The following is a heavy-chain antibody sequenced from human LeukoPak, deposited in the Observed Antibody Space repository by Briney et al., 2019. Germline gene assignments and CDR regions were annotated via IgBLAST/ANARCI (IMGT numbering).Heavy chain of an antibody. J-gene: IGHJ5*02. D-gene: IGHD3-10*01. CDR1: GGSISSTRYY. CDR3: TKSFYGSEIRNWFDP. V-gene: IGHV4-39*07. CDR2: INHSGST. Sequence: PSETLSLTCTVSGGSISSTRYYWGWIRQPPGKGLEWIGEINHSGSTNYNPSLKSRVTISLDTSKSQFSLKVRYVTAADTALYYCTKSFYGSEIRNWFDPWGQGTLVIVSS.